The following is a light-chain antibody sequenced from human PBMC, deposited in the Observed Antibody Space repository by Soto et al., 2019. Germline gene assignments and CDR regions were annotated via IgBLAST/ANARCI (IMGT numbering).Light chain of an antibody. CDR2: DTT. V-gene: IGLV7-46*01. CDR1: TGAVTGGHY. CDR3: SLSYSGAVV. Sequence: QTVVTQEPSLTVSPGGTVTLTCASSTGAVTGGHYPYWFQQKPGQAPRTLIYDTTNKQSWTSARFSGSLLGGKAALTLSGAQPEDEAEYYCSLSYSGAVVFGGGTKLTVL. J-gene: IGLJ3*02.